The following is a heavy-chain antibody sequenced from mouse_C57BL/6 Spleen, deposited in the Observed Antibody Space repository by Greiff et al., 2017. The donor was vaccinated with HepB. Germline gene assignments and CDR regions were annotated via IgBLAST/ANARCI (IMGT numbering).Heavy chain of an antibody. CDR3: ARHGLGSAWFAY. Sequence: EVMLVESGGGLVQPGGSLKLSCAASGFTFSDYYMYWVRQTPEKRLEWVAYISNGGGSTYYPDTVKGRFTISRDNAKNTLYLQMSRLKSEDTAMYYCARHGLGSAWFAYWGQGTLVTVSA. V-gene: IGHV5-12*01. CDR1: GFTFSDYY. J-gene: IGHJ3*01. CDR2: ISNGGGST. D-gene: IGHD4-1*01.